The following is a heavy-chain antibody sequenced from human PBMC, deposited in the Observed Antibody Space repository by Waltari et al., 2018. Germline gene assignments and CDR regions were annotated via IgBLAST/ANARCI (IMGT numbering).Heavy chain of an antibody. J-gene: IGHJ2*01. CDR2: RKRDGSTT. V-gene: IGHV3-74*01. D-gene: IGHD3-10*01. Sequence: EVQLVESGGGLVQPGGSLRLSWAASGFTFSSYWMHWVRQAPGKGLVGVSRRKRDGSTTSYADSVKGLFTISRDNAKNTLHLQMNSLRAEDTAVYYCARDIRGPVGQRPPWYFDLWGRGTLVTVSS. CDR3: ARDIRGPVGQRPPWYFDL. CDR1: GFTFSSYW.